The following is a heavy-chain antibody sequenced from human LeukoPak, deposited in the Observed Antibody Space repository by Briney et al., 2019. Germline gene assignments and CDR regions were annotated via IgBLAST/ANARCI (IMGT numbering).Heavy chain of an antibody. CDR2: INPNSGGT. V-gene: IGHV1-2*02. CDR3: ARPNYYDSSGGDDFDI. J-gene: IGHJ3*02. CDR1: GYIFTSYD. Sequence: ASVRVSCKASGYIFTSYDINWVRQATGQGLEWMGWINPNSGGTNYAQKFQGRVTMTRDTSISTAYMELSRLRSDDTAVYYCARPNYYDSSGGDDFDIWGQGTMVTVSS. D-gene: IGHD3-22*01.